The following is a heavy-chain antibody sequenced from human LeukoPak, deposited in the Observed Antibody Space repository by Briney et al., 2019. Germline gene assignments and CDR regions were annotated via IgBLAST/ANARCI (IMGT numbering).Heavy chain of an antibody. Sequence: SETLSLTCTVSGGSISTYFWSWVRQPPGKGLEWIGYIHYSGSTKYNSSLKSRVTISLDTSKHQFSLRLTSVTAADTGVYYCVRQGYGSGSFYSADGMDVWGQGTTVTVSS. CDR1: GGSISTYF. D-gene: IGHD3-10*01. V-gene: IGHV4-59*08. CDR2: IHYSGST. J-gene: IGHJ6*02. CDR3: VRQGYGSGSFYSADGMDV.